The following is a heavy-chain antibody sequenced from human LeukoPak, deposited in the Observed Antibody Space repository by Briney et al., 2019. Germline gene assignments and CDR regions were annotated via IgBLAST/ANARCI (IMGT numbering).Heavy chain of an antibody. CDR2: IKEDESEK. V-gene: IGHV3-7*01. CDR3: ARDLYRIVVVPHYFDY. Sequence: GGSLRLSCAASGFTFSNYWMSWVRQAPGNGPEWVANIKEDESEKNYVDSVKGRFTISRDNAKNSLYLQMNSLRAEDTAMYYCARDLYRIVVVPHYFDYWGQGTLVTVSS. CDR1: GFTFSNYW. J-gene: IGHJ4*02. D-gene: IGHD3-22*01.